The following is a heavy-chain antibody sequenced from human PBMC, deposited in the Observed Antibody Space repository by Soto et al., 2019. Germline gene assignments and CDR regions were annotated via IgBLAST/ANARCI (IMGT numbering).Heavy chain of an antibody. Sequence: EVQLSESGGGLVQPGGSLRLSCGASGYSFGSYGMSWVRQAPGKGLKWVSAISGGGENTYYADSVKGRFTISRENSQKTLYLQMNSLRVEDTAIYYCVVRLGYCGGDCYTWDFQQWGPGTLVTVSS. J-gene: IGHJ1*01. CDR1: GYSFGSYG. V-gene: IGHV3-23*01. CDR3: VVRLGYCGGDCYTWDFQQ. CDR2: ISGGGENT. D-gene: IGHD2-21*02.